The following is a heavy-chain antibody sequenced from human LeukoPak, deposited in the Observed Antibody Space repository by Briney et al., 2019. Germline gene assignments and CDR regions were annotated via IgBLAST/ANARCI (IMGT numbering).Heavy chain of an antibody. D-gene: IGHD3-3*01. CDR2: ISSSSSYI. J-gene: IGHJ4*02. Sequence: GGSLRLSCAASGFTFSSYSMNWVRQAPGKGLEWVSSISSSSSYIYYADSVKGRFTISRDNAKNSLYLQMNSLRAEDTAVYYCARAIFGVVIPFDYWGQGALVTVSS. V-gene: IGHV3-21*01. CDR1: GFTFSSYS. CDR3: ARAIFGVVIPFDY.